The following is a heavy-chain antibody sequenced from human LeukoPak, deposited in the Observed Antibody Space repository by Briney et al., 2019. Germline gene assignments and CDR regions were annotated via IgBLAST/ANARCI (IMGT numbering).Heavy chain of an antibody. V-gene: IGHV5-10-1*01. J-gene: IGHJ4*02. CDR3: ARIPYSSGWYYFDY. CDR1: GYSFTSYW. Sequence: GESLKISCKGSGYSFTSYWISWVRQMPGKGLERMGRIDPSDPYTNYSPSFQGHVTISADKSINTAYLQWSSLKASDTAMYYCARIPYSSGWYYFDYWGQGTLVTVSS. D-gene: IGHD6-19*01. CDR2: IDPSDPYT.